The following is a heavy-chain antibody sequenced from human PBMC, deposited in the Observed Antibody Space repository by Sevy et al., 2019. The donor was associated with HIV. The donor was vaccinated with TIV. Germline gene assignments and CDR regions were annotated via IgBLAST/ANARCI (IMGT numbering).Heavy chain of an antibody. D-gene: IGHD6-13*01. Sequence: GGSLRLSCAASGFTFSSYGMHWVRQAPGKVLEWVAVISYDGSNKYYADSVKGRFTISRDNSKNTLYLQMNSLRAEDTAVYYCAKGGLRAAGQGDYWGQGTLVTVSS. V-gene: IGHV3-30*18. CDR1: GFTFSSYG. CDR3: AKGGLRAAGQGDY. CDR2: ISYDGSNK. J-gene: IGHJ4*02.